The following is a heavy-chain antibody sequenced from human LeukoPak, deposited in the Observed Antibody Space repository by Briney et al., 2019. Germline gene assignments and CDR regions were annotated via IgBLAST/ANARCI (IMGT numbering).Heavy chain of an antibody. Sequence: GGSLRLSCAASGFIFRNYAMSWVRQAPGKGLEWVSAITGSGDTTYYADSVKGRFTISRDNSKNTLYVEMNTLRAEDTAVYYCAKWGGYDILTGYYVSDFWGQGTLVTVSS. D-gene: IGHD3-9*01. J-gene: IGHJ4*02. CDR3: AKWGGYDILTGYYVSDF. V-gene: IGHV3-23*01. CDR2: ITGSGDTT. CDR1: GFIFRNYA.